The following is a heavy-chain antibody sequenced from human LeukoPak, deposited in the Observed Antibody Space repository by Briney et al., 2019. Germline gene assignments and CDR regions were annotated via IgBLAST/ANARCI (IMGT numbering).Heavy chain of an antibody. CDR3: ARLGRIAVAGVIDY. V-gene: IGHV4-39*07. D-gene: IGHD6-19*01. CDR1: GGSISSSSYY. Sequence: SETLSLTCTVSGGSISSSSYYWGWIRQPPGKGLEWIGSIYYSGSTYYNPSLKSRVTISVDTSKNQFSLKLSSVTAADTAVYYCARLGRIAVAGVIDYWGQGTLVTVSS. J-gene: IGHJ4*02. CDR2: IYYSGST.